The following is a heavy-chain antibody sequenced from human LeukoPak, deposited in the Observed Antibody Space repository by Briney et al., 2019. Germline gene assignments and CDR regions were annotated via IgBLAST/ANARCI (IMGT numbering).Heavy chain of an antibody. CDR2: TQPDGSAQ. CDR3: LGHHDH. D-gene: IGHD3/OR15-3a*01. J-gene: IGHJ4*02. V-gene: IGHV3-7*01. Sequence: GGSLRLSCAASGFSFSSYWMSWVRQAPGKGLEWVASTQPDGSAQYYVDSVRGRFTISRDNAKNSLYLQMNSLRAADTAIYYCLGHHDHWGQGTLVTVSS. CDR1: GFSFSSYW.